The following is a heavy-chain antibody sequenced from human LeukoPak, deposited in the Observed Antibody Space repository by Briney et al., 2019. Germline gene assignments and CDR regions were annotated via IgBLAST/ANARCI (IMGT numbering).Heavy chain of an antibody. CDR2: IYYSGST. V-gene: IGHV4-59*01. J-gene: IGHJ4*02. CDR3: ARRIAVWGNRTFDY. Sequence: KSSETPSLTCTVSGGSISSYYWSWIRQPPGKGLEWIGYIYYSGSTNYKPSLKSRVTISVETSKNQFSLKLRSVTAADTAVYYCARRIAVWGNRTFDYWGQGTLVTVSS. D-gene: IGHD6-19*01. CDR1: GGSISSYY.